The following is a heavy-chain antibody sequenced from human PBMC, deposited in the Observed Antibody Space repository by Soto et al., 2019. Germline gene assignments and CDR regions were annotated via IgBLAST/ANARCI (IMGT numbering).Heavy chain of an antibody. CDR1: GYTLTSYY. V-gene: IGHV1-46*01. Sequence: ASVKVSCKASGYTLTSYYMHWVRQASGQGLEWMGIINPSGGSTSYAQKFQGRVTMTRDTSTSTVYMELSSLRSEDTAVYYCARALNLWFGEFLLVDYWGQGTLVTVSS. J-gene: IGHJ4*02. D-gene: IGHD3-10*01. CDR2: INPSGGST. CDR3: ARALNLWFGEFLLVDY.